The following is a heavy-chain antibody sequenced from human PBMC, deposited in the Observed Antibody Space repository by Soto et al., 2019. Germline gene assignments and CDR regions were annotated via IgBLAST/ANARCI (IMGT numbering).Heavy chain of an antibody. CDR2: IYPGDSDT. V-gene: IGHV5-51*01. Sequence: PGGALEISLKGSGYSFTSYWIGWVRQMPGKGVEWRGIIYPGDSDTRYSPSVQGQVTISAVKSISTAYLQWSSLKASDTAMYYCARSLTAALSPYYAMDVWGQGTTVTVSS. J-gene: IGHJ6*02. CDR1: GYSFTSYW. D-gene: IGHD6-13*01. CDR3: ARSLTAALSPYYAMDV.